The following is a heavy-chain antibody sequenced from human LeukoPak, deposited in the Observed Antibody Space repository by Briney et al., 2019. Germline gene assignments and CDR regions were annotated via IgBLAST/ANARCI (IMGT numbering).Heavy chain of an antibody. CDR2: IIPIFGTA. Sequence: SVKVSCKASGGTSSSYAISWVRQAPGQGLEWMGRIIPIFGTANYAQKFQGRVTITADKSTSTAYMELSSLRSEDTAVYYCARAGYYDSSSELRVDYWGQGTLVTVSS. CDR3: ARAGYYDSSSELRVDY. D-gene: IGHD3-22*01. CDR1: GGTSSSYA. J-gene: IGHJ4*02. V-gene: IGHV1-69*06.